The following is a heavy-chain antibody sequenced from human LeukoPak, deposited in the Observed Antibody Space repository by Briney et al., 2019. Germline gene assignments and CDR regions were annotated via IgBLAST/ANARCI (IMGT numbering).Heavy chain of an antibody. CDR3: ARDRSVAAFDY. D-gene: IGHD6-19*01. V-gene: IGHV4-4*02. CDR1: GGSLSSSSW. J-gene: IGHJ4*02. Sequence: SETLSLTCAVSGGSLSSSSWWSWVRPPPGKGLEWIGEIYHSGSTNYNPSLKSRVTISVDKSKNQFSLKLSSVTAADTAVYYCARDRSVAAFDYWGQGTLVTVSS. CDR2: IYHSGST.